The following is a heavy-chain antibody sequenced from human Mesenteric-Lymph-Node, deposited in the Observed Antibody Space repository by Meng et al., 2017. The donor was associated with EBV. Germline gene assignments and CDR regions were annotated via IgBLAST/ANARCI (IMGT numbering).Heavy chain of an antibody. CDR3: ASFEECDF. D-gene: IGHD3-10*01. CDR2: IRSDSSYI. J-gene: IGHJ4*02. CDR1: GFTFSRSR. V-gene: IGHV3-21*04. Sequence: EVQWGGSGGGQVKPGGSRRLSCAASGFTFSRSRMTWVRQAPGKGLEWVSSIRSDSSYIYYADSVEGRFTISRDNAKKSLYLQMNSLRAEDTAVYWCASFEECDFWGQGTLVTVSS.